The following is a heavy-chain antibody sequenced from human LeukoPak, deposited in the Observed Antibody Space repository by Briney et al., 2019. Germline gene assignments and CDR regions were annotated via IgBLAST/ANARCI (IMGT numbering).Heavy chain of an antibody. J-gene: IGHJ4*02. D-gene: IGHD3-10*01. V-gene: IGHV4-31*03. CDR1: SGSIISSGYY. CDR3: ARNADMYYYVDN. CDR2: IYYSGST. Sequence: SETLSLTCTVSSGSIISSGYYCSWIRQHPGKGLEWIGCIYYSGSTYYNPSLKSRVTISVDTSKNQFSLSLSSVTAADTAVYYCARNADMYYYVDNWGQGSLVTVSS.